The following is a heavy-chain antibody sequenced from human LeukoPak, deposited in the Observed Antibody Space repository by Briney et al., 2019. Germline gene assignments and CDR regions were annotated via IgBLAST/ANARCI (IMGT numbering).Heavy chain of an antibody. V-gene: IGHV1-18*01. CDR1: GYTFTSYG. D-gene: IGHD2-2*01. CDR2: ISAYNGNT. CDR3: VLSCSSTSCYGPIDAFDI. J-gene: IGHJ3*02. Sequence: ASVKVSCKASGYTFTSYGISWVRQAPGQGLEWMGWISAYNGNTNYAQKLQGRVTMTTDTSTSTAYMELRSLRSDDTAVYYCVLSCSSTSCYGPIDAFDIWGQGTMVTVSS.